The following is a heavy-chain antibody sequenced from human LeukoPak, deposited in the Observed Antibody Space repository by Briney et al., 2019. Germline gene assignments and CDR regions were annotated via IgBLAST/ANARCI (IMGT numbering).Heavy chain of an antibody. CDR3: AKDIQCTY. D-gene: IGHD2-21*01. CDR1: GFTLSSSA. Sequence: GGSLRLSCAASGFTLSSSAMTWVRQAPGKGLEWISLISGSGGNTYYADSLKGRFTISRDNSKNTVYLQMNSLRAEDTAVYHCAKDIQCTYWGQGTLVTVSS. CDR2: ISGSGGNT. J-gene: IGHJ4*02. V-gene: IGHV3-23*01.